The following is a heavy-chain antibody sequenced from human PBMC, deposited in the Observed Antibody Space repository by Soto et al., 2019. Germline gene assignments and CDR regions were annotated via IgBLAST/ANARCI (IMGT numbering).Heavy chain of an antibody. CDR1: VGSFSGYY. CDR2: IYYSGST. CDR3: ARDVNTWYFDL. V-gene: IGHV4-34*01. Sequence: PSETLSLTCAVYVGSFSGYYWSWIRQPPGKGLEWIGYIYYSGSTYYNPSLKSRVTISVDTSKNQFSLKLSSVTAADTAVYYCARDVNTWYFDLWGRGTLVTVSS. J-gene: IGHJ2*01.